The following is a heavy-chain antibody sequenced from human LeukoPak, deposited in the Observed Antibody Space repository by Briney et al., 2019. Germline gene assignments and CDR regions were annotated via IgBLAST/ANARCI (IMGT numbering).Heavy chain of an antibody. V-gene: IGHV3-33*01. Sequence: GGSLRLSCTASGFNFGIYGMHWVRQAPGKGLEWVAVMWDDGTNEYYVESVKGRFTISRDNGKRTLYLQMNSLRVEDTAVYYCARGPRMDVWGKGTTVTVSS. CDR3: ARGPRMDV. CDR2: MWDDGTNE. CDR1: GFNFGIYG. J-gene: IGHJ6*04.